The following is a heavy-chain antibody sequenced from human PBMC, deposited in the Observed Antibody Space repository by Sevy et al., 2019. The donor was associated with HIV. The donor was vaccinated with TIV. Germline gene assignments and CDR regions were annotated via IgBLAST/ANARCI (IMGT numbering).Heavy chain of an antibody. D-gene: IGHD2-8*01. CDR1: GGTFSSYA. CDR3: ARGPVGYCTNGVCYPAGFDY. Sequence: ASVKVSGKASGGTFSSYAISWVRQAPGQGLEWMGGIIPIFGTANYAQKFQGRVTITADESTSTAYMELSSLRSEDTAVYYCARGPVGYCTNGVCYPAGFDYWGQGTLVTVSS. CDR2: IIPIFGTA. J-gene: IGHJ4*02. V-gene: IGHV1-69*13.